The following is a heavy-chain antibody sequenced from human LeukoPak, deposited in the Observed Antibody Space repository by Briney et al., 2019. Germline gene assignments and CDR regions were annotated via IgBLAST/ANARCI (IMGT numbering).Heavy chain of an antibody. J-gene: IGHJ6*03. V-gene: IGHV1-8*01. Sequence: ASVNVSFMACGYTFTSYDINWVRQAAGQGLEWMGWMNPNSGNTGYARKFQGRVTMTRNTSISTAYMELSSLRSEDTAVYYCARLTKMATILGYYYYYMDVWGKGTTVTVSS. CDR1: GYTFTSYD. D-gene: IGHD5-24*01. CDR3: ARLTKMATILGYYYYYMDV. CDR2: MNPNSGNT.